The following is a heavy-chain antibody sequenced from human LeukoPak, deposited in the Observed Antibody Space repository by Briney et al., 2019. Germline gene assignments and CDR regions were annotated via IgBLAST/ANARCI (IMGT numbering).Heavy chain of an antibody. CDR1: GYTFTSYG. V-gene: IGHV1-18*01. CDR3: ARAYYDSSGYPLDFDY. Sequence: ASVKVSCKASGYTFTSYGISWVRQAPGQGLEWMGWSSAYNGNTNYAQKLQGRVTMTTDTSTSTAYMELRSLRSDDAAVYYCARAYYDSSGYPLDFDYWGQGTLVTVSS. CDR2: SSAYNGNT. J-gene: IGHJ4*02. D-gene: IGHD3-22*01.